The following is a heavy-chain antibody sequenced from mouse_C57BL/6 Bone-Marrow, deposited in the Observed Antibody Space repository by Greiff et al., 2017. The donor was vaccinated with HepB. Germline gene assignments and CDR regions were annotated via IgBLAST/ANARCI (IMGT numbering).Heavy chain of an antibody. D-gene: IGHD2-4*01. J-gene: IGHJ4*01. CDR2: IWSGGST. CDR1: GFSLTSYG. V-gene: IGHV2-2*01. CDR3: ARKDYDVRNYAMDY. Sequence: QVQLKESGPGLVQPSQSLSITCTVSGFSLTSYGVHWVRQSPGKGLEWLGVIWSGGSTDYNAAFISRLSISKDNSKSQVFFKMNSLQADDTAIYYCARKDYDVRNYAMDYWGQGTSVTVSS.